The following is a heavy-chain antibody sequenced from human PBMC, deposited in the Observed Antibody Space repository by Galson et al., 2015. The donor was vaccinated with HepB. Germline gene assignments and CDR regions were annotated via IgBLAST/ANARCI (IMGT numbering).Heavy chain of an antibody. D-gene: IGHD1-20*01. CDR3: AKDPVPGITGTTQSLYYFDY. V-gene: IGHV3-23*01. CDR1: GFTFSSYA. Sequence: LRLSCAASGFTFSSYAMSWVRQAPGKGLEWVSAISGSGGSTYYADSVKGRFTISRDNSKNTLYLQMNSLRAEDTAVYYCAKDPVPGITGTTQSLYYFDYWGQGTLVTVSS. CDR2: ISGSGGST. J-gene: IGHJ4*02.